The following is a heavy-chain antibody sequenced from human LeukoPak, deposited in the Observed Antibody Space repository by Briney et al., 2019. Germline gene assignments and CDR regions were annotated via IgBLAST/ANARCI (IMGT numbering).Heavy chain of an antibody. CDR2: IIPIFGTA. CDR1: GGTFSSYA. Sequence: ASVKVSCKASGGTFSSYAISWVRQAPGQGLEWMGGIIPIFGTANYAQKFQGRVTITADESTSAAYMELSSLRSEDTAVYYCAIAQWELRFDYWGQGTLVTVSS. V-gene: IGHV1-69*01. CDR3: AIAQWELRFDY. J-gene: IGHJ4*02. D-gene: IGHD1-26*01.